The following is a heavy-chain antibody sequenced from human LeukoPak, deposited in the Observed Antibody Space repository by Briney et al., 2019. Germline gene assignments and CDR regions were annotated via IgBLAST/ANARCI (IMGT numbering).Heavy chain of an antibody. V-gene: IGHV3-9*01. CDR2: ISWNSGSI. CDR1: GFTFDDYA. Sequence: GGSLRLSCAASGFTFDDYAMHWVRQAPGKGLEWVSGISWNSGSIGYADSVKGRFTISRDNAKNSLYLQMNSLRAEDTALYYCAKGLLGYCNGGSCYSDYFDYWGQGTLVTVSS. J-gene: IGHJ4*02. CDR3: AKGLLGYCNGGSCYSDYFDY. D-gene: IGHD2-15*01.